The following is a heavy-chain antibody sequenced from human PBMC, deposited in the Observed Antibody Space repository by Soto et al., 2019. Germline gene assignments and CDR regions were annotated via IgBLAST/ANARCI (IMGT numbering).Heavy chain of an antibody. V-gene: IGHV1-18*01. CDR3: ARTVAGYFDY. J-gene: IGHJ4*02. D-gene: IGHD6-19*01. CDR1: GYTFTSSC. CDR2: ISTYNGNT. Sequence: ASVNVSCKSSGYTFTSSCISWVRQAPGQGPEWMGWISTYNGNTNYAQNLQGRVTMTTDTSTSTAYMELRGLRSDDTAVYYCARTVAGYFDYWGQGTLVTVSS.